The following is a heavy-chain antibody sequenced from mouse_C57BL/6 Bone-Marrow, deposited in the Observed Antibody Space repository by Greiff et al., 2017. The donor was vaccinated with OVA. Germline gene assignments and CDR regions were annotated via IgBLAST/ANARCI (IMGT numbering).Heavy chain of an antibody. V-gene: IGHV5-4*01. J-gene: IGHJ3*01. CDR3: ARDSNYWFAY. Sequence: EVQLVESGGGLVKPGGSLKLSCAASGFTFSSYAMSWVRQTPEKRLEWVATISDGGSYTYYPDNVKGRFTISRDNAKNNLYLQMSHLKSEDTAMYYCARDSNYWFAYWGQGTLVTVSA. CDR2: ISDGGSYT. D-gene: IGHD2-5*01. CDR1: GFTFSSYA.